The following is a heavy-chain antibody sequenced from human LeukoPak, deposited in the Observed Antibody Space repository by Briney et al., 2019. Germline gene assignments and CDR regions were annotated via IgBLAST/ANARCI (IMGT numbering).Heavy chain of an antibody. CDR1: GFTFSSYG. V-gene: IGHV3-30*18. D-gene: IGHD3-22*01. J-gene: IGHJ3*02. CDR3: AKEAAYYYDSSGPGAFDI. Sequence: GGSLRLSCAASGFTFSSYGMPWVRQAPGKGLEWVAVISYDGSNKYYADSVKGRFTTSRDNSNNTMYLQKKSLRAEGTAVYYCAKEAAYYYDSSGPGAFDIWGQGTMVTVSS. CDR2: ISYDGSNK.